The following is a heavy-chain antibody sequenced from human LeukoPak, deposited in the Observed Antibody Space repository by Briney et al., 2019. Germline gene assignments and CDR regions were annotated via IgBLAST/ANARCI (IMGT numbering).Heavy chain of an antibody. Sequence: TGGSLRLSCVASGFDVNDNFMIWVRQAPGQGLEWVSIIYASGGTYHAESVKGRFNAFRDTSKNTIFLQMNNLRADNTAVYYCVRRHDYWGQGTLVTVSS. V-gene: IGHV3-53*01. CDR1: GFDVNDNF. CDR3: VRRHDY. CDR2: IYASGGT. J-gene: IGHJ4*02.